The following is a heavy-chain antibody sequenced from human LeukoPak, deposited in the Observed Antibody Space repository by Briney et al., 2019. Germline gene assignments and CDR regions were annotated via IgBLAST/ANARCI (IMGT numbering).Heavy chain of an antibody. Sequence: PGGSLRLSCAASGFTFSAYNMNWVRQAPGKGLEWVSFISSSSTYIYHADSVRGRFTISRDNAKKSLFLLMDSLRAEDTAVYYCARDSGEGSGWHTYPSYWGQGTLVTVSS. V-gene: IGHV3-21*01. CDR1: GFTFSAYN. CDR3: ARDSGEGSGWHTYPSY. CDR2: ISSSSTYI. J-gene: IGHJ4*02. D-gene: IGHD6-19*01.